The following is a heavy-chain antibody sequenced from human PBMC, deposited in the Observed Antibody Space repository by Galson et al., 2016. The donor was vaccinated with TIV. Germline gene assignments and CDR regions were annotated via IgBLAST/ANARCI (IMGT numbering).Heavy chain of an antibody. D-gene: IGHD3-3*01. J-gene: IGHJ6*03. CDR3: ARNHDFWRGPGYFYMDV. CDR2: IYPADSET. CDR1: GSSFATFW. V-gene: IGHV5-51*03. Sequence: QSGAEVTKPGESLKISCKASGSSFATFWVGWVRQMPGQGLEWMGVIYPADSETRYSPSFHGQVTISADKSISTAYLQCSSLKASDTAIYYCARNHDFWRGPGYFYMDVWGKGTTVSVSS.